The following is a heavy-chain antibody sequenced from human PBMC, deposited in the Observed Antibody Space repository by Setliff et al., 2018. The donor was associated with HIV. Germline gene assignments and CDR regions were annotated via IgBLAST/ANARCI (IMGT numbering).Heavy chain of an antibody. D-gene: IGHD1-26*01. J-gene: IGHJ6*02. CDR3: AKPLTQWGVSPYHYAFGV. Sequence: GGSLRLSCVVSGFTFTSFSMTWVRQAPGKGLEWVSSISGSGGAIKDAESVKGRFTISRDNSRNTLYLQMNSLRVEDTAVYYCAKPLTQWGVSPYHYAFGVWGQGTTVTV. V-gene: IGHV3-23*01. CDR1: GFTFTSFS. CDR2: ISGSGGAI.